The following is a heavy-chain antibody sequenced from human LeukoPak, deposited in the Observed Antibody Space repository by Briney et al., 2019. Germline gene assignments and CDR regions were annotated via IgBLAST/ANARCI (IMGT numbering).Heavy chain of an antibody. CDR2: INSDGSAT. J-gene: IGHJ4*02. Sequence: GGSLRLSCAASGSTFSSYWMHWVRQAPGKGLVWVSRINSDGSATSYVDSVKGRFTISRDNAKNTLYLQMNSLRAEDTAVYYCARGVYGSGSYSANNWGQGTLVTVSS. D-gene: IGHD3-10*01. CDR3: ARGVYGSGSYSANN. V-gene: IGHV3-74*01. CDR1: GSTFSSYW.